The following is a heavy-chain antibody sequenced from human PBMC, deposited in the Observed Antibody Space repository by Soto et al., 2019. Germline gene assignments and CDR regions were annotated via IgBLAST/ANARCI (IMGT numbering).Heavy chain of an antibody. V-gene: IGHV1-18*04. Sequence: QVQLVQSGPEVKRPGASVQVSCKASGYTFNTYGISWVRQAPGQGIEWMGWISGYNGNTNYAQNLQDRVTLTIDTSTGTAYMELRSLRSEDTALYYCSRAVSLDYWGQGTLVTVSS. CDR3: SRAVSLDY. CDR2: ISGYNGNT. CDR1: GYTFNTYG. J-gene: IGHJ4*02. D-gene: IGHD6-19*01.